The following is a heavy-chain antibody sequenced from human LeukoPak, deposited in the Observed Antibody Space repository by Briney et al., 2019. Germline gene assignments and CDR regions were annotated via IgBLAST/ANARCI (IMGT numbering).Heavy chain of an antibody. CDR2: IYPGDSDT. V-gene: IGHV5-51*01. J-gene: IGHJ4*02. CDR3: ARAGDTASYLSDY. D-gene: IGHD1-26*01. Sequence: GESLKFSCKGSGYSFTSYWIGWVRQMAGKGLEWMGIIYPGDSDTRYSPSFQGQVTISADKSISTAYLQWSSLKASDTAMYYCARAGDTASYLSDYWGQGTLVTVSS. CDR1: GYSFTSYW.